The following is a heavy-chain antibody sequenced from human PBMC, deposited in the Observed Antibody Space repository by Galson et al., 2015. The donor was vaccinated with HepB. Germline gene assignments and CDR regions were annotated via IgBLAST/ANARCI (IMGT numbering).Heavy chain of an antibody. CDR2: IKSKTDGETT. Sequence: SLRLSCAASGFPFNNAWMTWVRQAPGMGLEWVGRIKSKTDGETTDYAAPVKGRFTISRDDSKNRLYLQMTSLKTEDTAVYYCTTDVYYSTYWSLLDPWGHGTRVTVSS. V-gene: IGHV3-15*01. J-gene: IGHJ5*02. D-gene: IGHD2-8*02. CDR3: TTDVYYSTYWSLLDP. CDR1: GFPFNNAW.